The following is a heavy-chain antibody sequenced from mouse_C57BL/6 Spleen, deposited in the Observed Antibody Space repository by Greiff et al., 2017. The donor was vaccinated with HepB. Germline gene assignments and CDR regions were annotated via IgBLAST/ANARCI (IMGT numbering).Heavy chain of an antibody. Sequence: EVQRVESGPGLVKPSQSLSLTCSVTGYSITSGYYWNWIRQFPGNKLEWMGYISYDGSNNYNPSLKNRISITRDTSKNQFFLKLNSVTTEDTATYYCARGRLRRYFDVWGTGTTVTVSS. CDR1: GYSITSGYY. J-gene: IGHJ1*03. CDR2: ISYDGSN. V-gene: IGHV3-6*01. D-gene: IGHD2-4*01. CDR3: ARGRLRRYFDV.